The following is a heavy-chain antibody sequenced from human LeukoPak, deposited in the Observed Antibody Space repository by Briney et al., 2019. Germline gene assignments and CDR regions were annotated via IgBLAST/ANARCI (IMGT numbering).Heavy chain of an antibody. CDR1: GLTFSSYW. CDR2: IKQDGSEM. J-gene: IGHJ3*02. CDR3: ASSYFDNSLHAYDI. Sequence: TGGSLRLSCAASGLTFSSYWMDWVRQAPGKGLEWVANIKQDGSEMYYVDSVKGRFTISRDNTKNSLFLHMSSLRAEDTAVYFCASSYFDNSLHAYDIWGQGTMVTVSS. V-gene: IGHV3-7*01. D-gene: IGHD3-22*01.